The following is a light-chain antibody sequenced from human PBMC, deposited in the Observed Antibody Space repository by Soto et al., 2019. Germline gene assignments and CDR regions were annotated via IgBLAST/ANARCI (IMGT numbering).Light chain of an antibody. CDR2: KAS. CDR1: QTISSW. CDR3: QHYKSYSEA. Sequence: IQVSKSASTLSGSVGDRVTITCRASQTISSWLAWYQQKPGKAPKLLIYKASTLKSGVPSRFSGSGSGTEFTLTISSLQPDDFATYYCQHYKSYSEAFGQGTKVDI. J-gene: IGKJ1*01. V-gene: IGKV1-5*03.